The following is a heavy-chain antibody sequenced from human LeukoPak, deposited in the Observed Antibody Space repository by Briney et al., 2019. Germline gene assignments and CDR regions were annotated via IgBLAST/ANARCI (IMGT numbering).Heavy chain of an antibody. J-gene: IGHJ4*02. V-gene: IGHV3-7*04. CDR1: GFTLNSYG. Sequence: GSLRLSCAASGFTLNSYGMHWVRQAPGKGLEWVANIKQDGSEKYYVDSVKGRFTISRDNAKNSLYLQMNSLRAEDTAVYYCARVLSGYYSGYFDYWGQGTLVTVSS. CDR3: ARVLSGYYSGYFDY. CDR2: IKQDGSEK. D-gene: IGHD3-22*01.